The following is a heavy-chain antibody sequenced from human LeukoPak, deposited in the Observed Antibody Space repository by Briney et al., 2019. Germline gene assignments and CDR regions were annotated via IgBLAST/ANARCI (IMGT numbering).Heavy chain of an antibody. Sequence: SETLSLTCSVSGDSIIGYYWGWIRQPPGKGLEWIGSIYHSGSTYYNPSLKSRVTISVDTSKNQFSLRLSSVTAADTAVYYCARERSGSYDEHFDYWGQGTLVTVSS. D-gene: IGHD3-10*01. J-gene: IGHJ4*02. CDR1: GDSIIGYY. CDR2: IYHSGST. V-gene: IGHV4-38-2*02. CDR3: ARERSGSYDEHFDY.